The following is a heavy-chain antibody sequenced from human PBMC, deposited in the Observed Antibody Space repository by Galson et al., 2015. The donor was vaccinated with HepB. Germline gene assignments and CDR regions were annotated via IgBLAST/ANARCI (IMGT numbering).Heavy chain of an antibody. D-gene: IGHD2-21*02. Sequence: SLRLSCAASGFSFSTYAMHWVRQAPGKGLEYVSSISQIGDYTYYGNSVRGRFTNSRVNSENTLYLHMGSLTAEDTAVYYCTRWDCGSDRNRCYEGVWGKGTTVTVSS. J-gene: IGHJ6*04. CDR1: GFSFSTYA. V-gene: IGHV3-64*01. CDR3: TRWDCGSDRNRCYEGV. CDR2: ISQIGDYT.